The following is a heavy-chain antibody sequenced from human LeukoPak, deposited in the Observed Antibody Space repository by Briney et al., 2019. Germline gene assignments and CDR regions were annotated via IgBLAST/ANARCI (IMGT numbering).Heavy chain of an antibody. J-gene: IGHJ4*02. Sequence: SETLSLTCTVSGGSISSHYWSWIRQPPGKGLEWIGYIYYSGSTNYNPSLKSRVTISVDTSKNQFSLKLSSVTAADTAVYYCARHFWSGIDYWGQGTLVTVSS. CDR2: IYYSGST. CDR1: GGSISSHY. V-gene: IGHV4-59*11. CDR3: ARHFWSGIDY. D-gene: IGHD3-3*01.